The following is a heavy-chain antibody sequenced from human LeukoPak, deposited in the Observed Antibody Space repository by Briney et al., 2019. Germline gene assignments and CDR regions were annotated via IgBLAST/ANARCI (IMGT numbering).Heavy chain of an antibody. CDR2: FSASGGIT. V-gene: IGHV3-23*01. D-gene: IGHD1-26*01. J-gene: IGHJ4*02. CDR1: GFTFSRSA. CDR3: AKANYSGSYYFDS. Sequence: PGGSLRLSCAASGFTFSRSAMNWVRQAPGKGLEWVSSFSASGGITYYADSVKGRFTISRDNSKNTLSVQMNSLRAEDTAVYYCAKANYSGSYYFDSWGQGTLVTVSS.